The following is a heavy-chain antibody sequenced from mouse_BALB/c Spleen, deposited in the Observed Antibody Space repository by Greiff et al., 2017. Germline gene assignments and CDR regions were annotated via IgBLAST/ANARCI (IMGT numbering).Heavy chain of an antibody. D-gene: IGHD1-1*01. Sequence: EVQLQQSGPGLVKPSQSLSLTCTVTGYSITSDYAWNWIRQFPGNKLEWMGYISYSGSTSYNPSLKSRISITRDTSKNQFFLQLNSVTTEDTATYYCARSGSSYGYFDVWGAGTTVTVSS. CDR2: ISYSGST. V-gene: IGHV3-2*02. J-gene: IGHJ1*01. CDR3: ARSGSSYGYFDV. CDR1: GYSITSDYA.